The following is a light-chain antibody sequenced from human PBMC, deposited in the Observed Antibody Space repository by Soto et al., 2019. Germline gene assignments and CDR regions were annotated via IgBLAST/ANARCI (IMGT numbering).Light chain of an antibody. CDR2: AAS. J-gene: IGKJ5*01. V-gene: IGKV3D-15*01. CDR3: QQYYSTPPIT. CDR1: QSVNSN. Sequence: ETVMTQSPATLSVSPGERATLSFRASQSVNSNLAWYQQKLGQAPRVLIYAASNRATGIPDRFSGSGSGTDFTLTISSLQAEDVAVYYCQQYYSTPPITFGQGTRLEIK.